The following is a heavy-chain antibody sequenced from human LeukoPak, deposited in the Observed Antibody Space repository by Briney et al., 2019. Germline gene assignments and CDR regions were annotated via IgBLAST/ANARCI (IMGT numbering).Heavy chain of an antibody. V-gene: IGHV3-23*01. CDR1: GFTFSTYA. J-gene: IGHJ6*03. D-gene: IGHD1-26*01. CDR3: AKERGHPLANYYMDV. Sequence: GGSLRLSCTASGFTFSTYAMNWVRQAPGKGLQWVSTIVDTGDSTFYADSVRGRFTISRDSSKNTLYLQMNSLRAEDTAVYSCAKERGHPLANYYMDVWGKGTTVTVSS. CDR2: IVDTGDST.